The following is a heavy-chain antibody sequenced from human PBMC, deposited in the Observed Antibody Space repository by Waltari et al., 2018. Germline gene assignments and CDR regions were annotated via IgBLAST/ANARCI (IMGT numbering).Heavy chain of an antibody. CDR2: INNNGNNK. D-gene: IGHD4-17*01. Sequence: EVQLVESGGGLVKPGGSLRLSCAASGFSFRSYSMIWVSQAPGKGLEWVSSINNNGNNKYYADSVTGRFTISRDSATNSLYLQMTSLRVEDTAVYYCARGDTVTTRFFDPWGQGTLVTVSS. CDR3: ARGDTVTTRFFDP. J-gene: IGHJ5*02. CDR1: GFSFRSYS. V-gene: IGHV3-21*01.